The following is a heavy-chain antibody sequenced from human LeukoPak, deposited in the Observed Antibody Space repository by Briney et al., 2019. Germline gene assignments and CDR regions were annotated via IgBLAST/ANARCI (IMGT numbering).Heavy chain of an antibody. D-gene: IGHD3-9*01. V-gene: IGHV5-51*01. CDR2: IYPGDSDT. CDR3: ARHSPLGLRYFVPGYYYGMDV. CDR1: GYSFTSYW. Sequence: GESLKISCKGSGYSFTSYWIGWVRQMPGKGLEWMGIIYPGDSDTRYSPSFQGQVTISADKSISTAYLQWSSLKASDTAMYYCARHSPLGLRYFVPGYYYGMDVWGQGTTVTVSS. J-gene: IGHJ6*02.